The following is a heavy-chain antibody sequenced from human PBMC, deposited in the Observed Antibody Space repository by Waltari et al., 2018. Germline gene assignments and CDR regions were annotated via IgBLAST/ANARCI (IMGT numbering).Heavy chain of an antibody. CDR2: IIPIFGTA. CDR3: ARGGYSYGYSYYYGMDV. Sequence: QVQLVQSGAEVKKPGSSVTISCKASGGTFSSYAISWVRQAPGQGLEWMGGIIPIFGTANYAQKFQGRVTITADESTSTAYMELSSLRSEDTAVYYCARGGYSYGYSYYYGMDVWGQGTTVTVSS. D-gene: IGHD5-18*01. CDR1: GGTFSSYA. V-gene: IGHV1-69*01. J-gene: IGHJ6*02.